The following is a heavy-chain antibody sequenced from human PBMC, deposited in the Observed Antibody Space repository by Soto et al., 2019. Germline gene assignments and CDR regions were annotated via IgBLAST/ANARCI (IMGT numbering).Heavy chain of an antibody. CDR3: AIDTVTTAPLDY. Sequence: QVQLVESGGGLVKPGGSLRLSCAASGFIFSDYYMSWIRQAPRKGLEWVSHISSSSSYINYADSVKGRFTVSRDNAKKSLYLQMNSLRAEDTAVYYCAIDTVTTAPLDYWGQGTLVTVSS. V-gene: IGHV3-11*06. CDR2: ISSSSSYI. CDR1: GFIFSDYY. J-gene: IGHJ4*02. D-gene: IGHD4-17*01.